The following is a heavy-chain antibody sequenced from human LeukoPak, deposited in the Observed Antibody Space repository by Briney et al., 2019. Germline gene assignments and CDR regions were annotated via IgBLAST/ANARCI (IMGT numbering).Heavy chain of an antibody. D-gene: IGHD2-2*01. V-gene: IGHV3-30*03. CDR2: ISYDGSNK. Sequence: GGSLRLSCAASGFTFSSYGMHWVRQAPGKGLEWVAVISYDGSNKYYADSVKGRFTISRDNSKNTLYLQMNSLRAEDTAVYYCARVGAVDCSGTSCPSPYYYYMDVWGKGTTVTVSS. CDR1: GFTFSSYG. CDR3: ARVGAVDCSGTSCPSPYYYYMDV. J-gene: IGHJ6*03.